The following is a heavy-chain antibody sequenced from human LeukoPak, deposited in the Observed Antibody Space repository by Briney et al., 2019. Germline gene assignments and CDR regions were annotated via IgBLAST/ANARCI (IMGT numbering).Heavy chain of an antibody. CDR3: ARTTAHNYYYYYYMDV. CDR2: IIPIFGTA. V-gene: IGHV1-69*05. Sequence: GSSVKVSCKASGGTFSSYAISWVRQAPGQGLEWMGGIIPIFGTANYAQKFQGRVTITTDESTSTAYMELSSLRSEDTAVYYCARTTAHNYYYYYYMDVWGKGTTFTVSS. J-gene: IGHJ6*03. D-gene: IGHD4-11*01. CDR1: GGTFSSYA.